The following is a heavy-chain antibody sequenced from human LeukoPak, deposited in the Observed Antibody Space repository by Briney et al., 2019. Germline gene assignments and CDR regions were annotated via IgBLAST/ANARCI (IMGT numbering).Heavy chain of an antibody. Sequence: SGTLSLTCTVSGDSIDSLDLWSWVRQPPGKGLEWIGEMYLSGTTHSNPSVKSRVTISIDKSKNQFFLNLSSVTAADTAVYYCAGLVGRYSSGLYYYYFDYWGQGTLVTVSS. D-gene: IGHD3-22*01. V-gene: IGHV4-4*02. CDR3: AGLVGRYSSGLYYYYFDY. CDR1: GDSIDSLDL. CDR2: MYLSGTT. J-gene: IGHJ4*02.